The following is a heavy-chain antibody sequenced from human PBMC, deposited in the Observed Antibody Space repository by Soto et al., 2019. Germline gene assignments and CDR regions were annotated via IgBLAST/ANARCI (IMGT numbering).Heavy chain of an antibody. CDR3: ARDIPVAGTPYYSDS. V-gene: IGHV1-46*01. D-gene: IGHD6-19*01. Sequence: ASVKVSCKASGYTFTSYYMHWVRQAPGQGLEWMGIINPSDGSTSYAQKFQGRVTMTRDTSTSTVYMELSSLRSEDTAVHYCARDIPVAGTPYYSDSWGQGTLVTVSA. J-gene: IGHJ4*02. CDR1: GYTFTSYY. CDR2: INPSDGST.